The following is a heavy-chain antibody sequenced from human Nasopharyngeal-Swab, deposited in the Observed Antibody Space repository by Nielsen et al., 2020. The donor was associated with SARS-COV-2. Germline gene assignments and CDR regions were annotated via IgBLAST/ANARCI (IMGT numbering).Heavy chain of an antibody. Sequence: ASVKVSCKASGYTFSDSILHWLRQAPGQGLEWMGRINPNTGGTYYAHKFQGRVTITRDTSISTAYLDLSRLRSDDTAVYFCARFYEQWPTGYYFDSWGQGTLVTVSS. D-gene: IGHD6-19*01. CDR1: GYTFSDSI. V-gene: IGHV1-2*06. CDR2: INPNTGGT. J-gene: IGHJ4*02. CDR3: ARFYEQWPTGYYFDS.